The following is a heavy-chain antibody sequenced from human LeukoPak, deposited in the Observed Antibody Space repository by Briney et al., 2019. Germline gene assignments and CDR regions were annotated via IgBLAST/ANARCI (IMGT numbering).Heavy chain of an antibody. Sequence: GGSLRLSCTASGFTFGDYAMSLVRQAPGKGLEWVGFIRSKAYGGTTEYAASVKGRFTISRDDSKSIAYLQMNSLKTEDTAVYYCTRVGGYSYGPGAFDIWGQGTMVTVSS. CDR2: IRSKAYGGTT. CDR3: TRVGGYSYGPGAFDI. D-gene: IGHD5-18*01. CDR1: GFTFGDYA. J-gene: IGHJ3*02. V-gene: IGHV3-49*04.